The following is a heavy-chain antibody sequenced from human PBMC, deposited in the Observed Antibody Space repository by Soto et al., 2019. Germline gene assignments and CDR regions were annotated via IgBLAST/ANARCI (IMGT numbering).Heavy chain of an antibody. CDR3: ARDWAVGWFDP. CDR1: GYTFTSYS. J-gene: IGHJ5*02. V-gene: IGHV1-18*01. D-gene: IGHD2-2*01. CDR2: INVYNGNT. Sequence: QVQLVQSGAEVKKPGASVKVSCKTSGYTFTSYSISWVRQAPGQGLEWMGWINVYNGNTKYAQNLQGRVTMTTDTSTSTAYMEMRSLRSDETAVYYCARDWAVGWFDPWGQGTLVTVSS.